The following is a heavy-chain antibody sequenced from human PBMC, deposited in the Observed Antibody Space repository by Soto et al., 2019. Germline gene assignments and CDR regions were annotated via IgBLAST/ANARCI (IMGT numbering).Heavy chain of an antibody. CDR3: TTSGSSLDY. V-gene: IGHV3-15*01. Sequence: GGSLRLSCAASGFTFSNAWMSWVRQAPGKGLEWVGRIKRKTDGGTTDYAAPVKGRFTISRDDSKSTLYLQMNSLKTEDTAVYYCTTSGSSLDYWGQGTLVTVSS. CDR2: IKRKTDGGTT. D-gene: IGHD6-6*01. J-gene: IGHJ4*02. CDR1: GFTFSNAW.